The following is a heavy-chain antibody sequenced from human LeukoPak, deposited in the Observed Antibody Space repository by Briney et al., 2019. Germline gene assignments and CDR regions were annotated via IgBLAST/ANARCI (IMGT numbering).Heavy chain of an antibody. D-gene: IGHD2-15*01. J-gene: IGHJ6*03. CDR2: INPNSGGT. CDR1: GYTFTGYY. V-gene: IGHV1-2*02. CDR3: ASSRMRYYYYMDV. Sequence: ASVKVSCKASGYTFTGYYMHWVRQAPGQGPEWMGWINPNSGGTNYAQKFQGRVTMTRDTSISTAYMELSRLRSDDTAVYYCASSRMRYYYYMDVWGKGTTVTISS.